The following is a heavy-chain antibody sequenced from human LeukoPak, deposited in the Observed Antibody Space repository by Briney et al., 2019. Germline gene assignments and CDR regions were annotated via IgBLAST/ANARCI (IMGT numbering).Heavy chain of an antibody. V-gene: IGHV4-34*01. CDR1: GGSFSGYY. J-gene: IGHJ4*02. CDR2: INHSGST. D-gene: IGHD5-24*01. CDR3: ARGTGYNPGDFDY. Sequence: PSETLSLTCAVYGGSFSGYYWSWIRQPPGKGLEWIGEINHSGSTNYNPSLKSRVAISVDTSKNQFSLKLSSVTAADTAVYYCARGTGYNPGDFDYWGQGTLVTVSS.